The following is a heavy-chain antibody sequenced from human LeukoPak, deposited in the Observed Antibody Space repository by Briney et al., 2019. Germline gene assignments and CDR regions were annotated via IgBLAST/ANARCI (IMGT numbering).Heavy chain of an antibody. CDR1: GFSFRTYN. CDR3: TTEVPYGDLRFDY. CDR2: ISYNGGYI. J-gene: IGHJ4*02. V-gene: IGHV3-33*01. Sequence: PGGSLRLSCTASGFSFRTYNLHWVRQAPGKGLEWVAVISYNGGYIHYEDSVKGRFTISRDDSKNTLSLQMSGLRAEDTALYYCTTEVPYGDLRFDYWGQGTLVTVSS. D-gene: IGHD4-17*01.